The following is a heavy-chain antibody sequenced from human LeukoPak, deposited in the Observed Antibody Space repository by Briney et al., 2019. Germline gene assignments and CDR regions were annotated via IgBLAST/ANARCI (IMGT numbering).Heavy chain of an antibody. J-gene: IGHJ3*02. CDR3: ARGLGDDYGDYAQRLDAFDI. D-gene: IGHD4-17*01. Sequence: GGSLRLSCAASGVTFSSYSMNWVREAPGKGLGWVSAISSSSSYIDYADAGKSRVTISSDYAKNSLYLQMNSLRAEDTAVYYCARGLGDDYGDYAQRLDAFDIWGQGTMVTVSS. CDR1: GVTFSSYS. V-gene: IGHV3-21*01. CDR2: ISSSSSYI.